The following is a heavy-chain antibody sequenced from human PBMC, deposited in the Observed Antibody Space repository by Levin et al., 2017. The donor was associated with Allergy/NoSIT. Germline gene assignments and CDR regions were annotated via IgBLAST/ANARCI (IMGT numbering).Heavy chain of an antibody. CDR3: ASEYGIAAVNWFDP. CDR1: GGSISSSSYY. V-gene: IGHV4-39*01. Sequence: SETLSLTCSVSGGSISSSSYYWGWIRQPPGKGLEWIGSIYYSGTTYYNPSLKSRVTISVDTSKNQFSLKLSSVTAADTAVYYCASEYGIAAVNWFDPWGQGTLLTVSS. D-gene: IGHD6-6*01. J-gene: IGHJ5*02. CDR2: IYYSGTT.